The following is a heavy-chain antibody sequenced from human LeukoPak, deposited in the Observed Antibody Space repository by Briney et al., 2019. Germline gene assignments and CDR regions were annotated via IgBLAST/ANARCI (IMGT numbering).Heavy chain of an antibody. CDR3: ARSEGGYYYDSSGYYYVSNWFDP. D-gene: IGHD3-22*01. J-gene: IGHJ5*02. Sequence: SDTLSLTCTVSGGSVSSGTYYSTWIRQPPGKGLQWIGDIYFSGRTNYTPFLKSRVVMSVYTSKNQFSLQLSSVTAADTAVYYCARSEGGYYYDSSGYYYVSNWFDPWGQGTLVTVSS. CDR1: GGSVSSGTYY. V-gene: IGHV4-61*01. CDR2: IYFSGRT.